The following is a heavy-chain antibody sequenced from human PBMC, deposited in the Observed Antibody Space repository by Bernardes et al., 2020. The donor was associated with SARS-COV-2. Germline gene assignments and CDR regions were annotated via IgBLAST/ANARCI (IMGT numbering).Heavy chain of an antibody. CDR1: GYTFTDYY. Sequence: ASVKVSCKASGYTFTDYYMAWVRQAPGQGIEWMGWINPNSGGSKYAQKFQGRVTMTCDTSISTAYMELSRLRSDDTAVYYCARYTSAAGGTAFDSWGQGTLVTVS. J-gene: IGHJ4*02. CDR3: ARYTSAAGGTAFDS. D-gene: IGHD6-13*01. CDR2: INPNSGGS. V-gene: IGHV1-2*02.